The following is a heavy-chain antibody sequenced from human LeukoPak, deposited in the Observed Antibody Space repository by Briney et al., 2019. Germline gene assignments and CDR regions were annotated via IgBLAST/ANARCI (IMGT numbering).Heavy chain of an antibody. CDR1: GGSISGYY. J-gene: IGHJ6*02. Sequence: SETLSLTCTVSGGSISGYYWSWIRQPPGKGLEWIGNIYYSGSTNYNPSLKSRVTISVDTSKNQFSLKLSSVTAADTAVYYCARDDYGDYPPSSYGMDVWGQGTTVTVSS. D-gene: IGHD4-17*01. V-gene: IGHV4-59*12. CDR3: ARDDYGDYPPSSYGMDV. CDR2: IYYSGST.